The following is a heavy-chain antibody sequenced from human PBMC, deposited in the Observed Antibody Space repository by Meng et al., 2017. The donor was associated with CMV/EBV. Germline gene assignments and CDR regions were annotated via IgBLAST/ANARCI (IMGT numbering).Heavy chain of an antibody. CDR1: GGSISSSSYY. Sequence: SETLSLTCTVSGGSISSSSYYWGWIRQPPGKGLEWIGSIYYSGSTHYNPSLKSRVTISVDTSKNQFSLKLSSVTAADTAVYYCAGEHVPYSSSWYYFDYWGQGTLVTVSS. V-gene: IGHV4-39*07. CDR2: IYYSGST. J-gene: IGHJ4*02. D-gene: IGHD6-13*01. CDR3: AGEHVPYSSSWYYFDY.